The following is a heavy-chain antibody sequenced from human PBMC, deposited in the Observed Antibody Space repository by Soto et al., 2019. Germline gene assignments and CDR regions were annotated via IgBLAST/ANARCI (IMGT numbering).Heavy chain of an antibody. V-gene: IGHV3-21*01. CDR3: VRDIGQYLRSEYMDV. Sequence: EVQLVESGGGLVKPGESLRLSCAASGFTFYSFSMNWVRQAAGRGPEWVSTIDTTSNYIYYADSVRGRFTISRDNAKDSLNLQMNSLRAEDTAVYYCVRDIGQYLRSEYMDVWGRGTTVTVSS. CDR2: IDTTSNYI. J-gene: IGHJ6*04. D-gene: IGHD2-15*01. CDR1: GFTFYSFS.